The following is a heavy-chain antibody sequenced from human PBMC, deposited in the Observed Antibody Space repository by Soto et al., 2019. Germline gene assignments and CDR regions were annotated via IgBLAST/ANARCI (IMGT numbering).Heavy chain of an antibody. CDR1: GFTFSSYW. V-gene: IGHV3-7*01. Sequence: EVQLVESGGGLVQPGGSLRLSCAASGFTFSSYWMSWVRQAPGKGLEWVANIKQDGSEKYYVDSVKGRFTISRDNAKNSLYLQMNSLKAEDPAVYYCASSDILTGYYNSPPYYFDYWGQGTLVTVSS. CDR2: IKQDGSEK. J-gene: IGHJ4*02. CDR3: ASSDILTGYYNSPPYYFDY. D-gene: IGHD3-9*01.